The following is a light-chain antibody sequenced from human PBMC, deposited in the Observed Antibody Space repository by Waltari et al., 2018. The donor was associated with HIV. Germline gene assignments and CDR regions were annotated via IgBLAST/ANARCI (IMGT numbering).Light chain of an antibody. Sequence: DIQLTQSPSSLSASVGDRFTIACRASQGINKYLNWYRQKPGKDPELLIYAASNLQSGVPSRFSASGSGTDFTLTITSLQPEDFATYYCQQTYSTPTTFGQGTKLE. J-gene: IGKJ2*01. CDR2: AAS. CDR1: QGINKY. CDR3: QQTYSTPTT. V-gene: IGKV1-39*01.